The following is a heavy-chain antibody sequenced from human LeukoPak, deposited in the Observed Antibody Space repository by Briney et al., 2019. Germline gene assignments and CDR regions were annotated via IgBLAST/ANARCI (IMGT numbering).Heavy chain of an antibody. CDR3: ARVGYCSSTSCYQRGNWFDP. J-gene: IGHJ5*02. V-gene: IGHV4-34*01. Sequence: PSETLSLTCAVCGGSFSGYYWSWIRQPPGKGLEWIGEINHSGSTNYNPSLKSRVTISVDTSKNQFSLKLSSVTAADTAVYYCARVGYCSSTSCYQRGNWFDPWGQGTLVTVSS. CDR1: GGSFSGYY. D-gene: IGHD2-2*03. CDR2: INHSGST.